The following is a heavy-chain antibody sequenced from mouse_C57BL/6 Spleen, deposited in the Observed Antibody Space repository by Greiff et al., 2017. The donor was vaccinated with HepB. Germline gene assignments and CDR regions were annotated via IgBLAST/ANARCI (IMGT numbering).Heavy chain of an antibody. CDR1: GFTFSDYY. CDR2: INYDGSST. V-gene: IGHV5-16*01. J-gene: IGHJ1*03. CDR3: ARDRYGSREGYFDV. D-gene: IGHD1-1*01. Sequence: EVQLVESEGGLVQPGSSMKLSCTASGFTFSDYYMAWVRQVPEKGLEWVANINYDGSSTYYLDSLKSRFIISRDNAKNILYLQMSSLKSEDTATYYCARDRYGSREGYFDVWGTGTTVTVSS.